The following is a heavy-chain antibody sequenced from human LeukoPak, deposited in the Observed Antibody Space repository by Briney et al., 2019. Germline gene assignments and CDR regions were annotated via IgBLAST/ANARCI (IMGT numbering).Heavy chain of an antibody. CDR1: GYTLTELS. CDR3: ATGYSSGWQTQFFDY. Sequence: ASVKVSCEVSGYTLTELSMHGVRQAPGKGREWRGGFDPEDGETIYAQKFQGRVTMTEDTSTDTAYMELSSLRSEDTAVYYCATGYSSGWQTQFFDYWGQGTLVTVSS. CDR2: FDPEDGET. D-gene: IGHD6-19*01. V-gene: IGHV1-24*01. J-gene: IGHJ4*02.